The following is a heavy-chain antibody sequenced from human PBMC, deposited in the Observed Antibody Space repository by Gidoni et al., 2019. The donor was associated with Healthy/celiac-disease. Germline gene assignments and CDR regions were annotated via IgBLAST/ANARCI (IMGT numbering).Heavy chain of an antibody. CDR3: ARVGISHAFDI. CDR1: GYTFTSYY. D-gene: IGHD1-1*01. CDR2: INPSGGST. J-gene: IGHJ3*02. Sequence: QVQLVQSGAEVKKPGASVQVSCKASGYTFTSYYMHWVRQAPGQGLEWMGIINPSGGSTSYAQKFQGRVTMTRDTSTSTVYMELSSLRSEDTAVYYCARVGISHAFDIWSQGTMVTVSS. V-gene: IGHV1-46*01.